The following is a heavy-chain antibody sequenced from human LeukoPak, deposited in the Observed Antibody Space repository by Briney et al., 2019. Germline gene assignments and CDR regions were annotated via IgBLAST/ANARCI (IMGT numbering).Heavy chain of an antibody. D-gene: IGHD1-14*01. Sequence: AGSLRLPCAASGFTFSTYAISWVRQAPGKGLEWVSGVSPSGNTTHYPDSVKGRFAISRDNAKNTVYLQMNSVRADDTAVYYCARESRYRDYFDYWGQGTMVTVSS. CDR3: ARESRYRDYFDY. J-gene: IGHJ4*02. CDR2: VSPSGNTT. V-gene: IGHV3-23*01. CDR1: GFTFSTYA.